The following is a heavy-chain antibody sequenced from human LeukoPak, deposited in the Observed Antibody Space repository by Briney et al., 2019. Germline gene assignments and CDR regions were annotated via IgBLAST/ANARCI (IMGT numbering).Heavy chain of an antibody. V-gene: IGHV4-4*07. J-gene: IGHJ5*02. Sequence: SETLSLTCTVYSGSFSTYYWSWIRQPAEKGLEWIGRVYTTGSTNYNPSLKSRVTISLDTSKNQFSLKLSSVTATDTAVYYCVRHRTLASNWFDPWGQGTLVTVSS. CDR3: VRHRTLASNWFDP. CDR2: VYTTGST. CDR1: SGSFSTYY. D-gene: IGHD1-1*01.